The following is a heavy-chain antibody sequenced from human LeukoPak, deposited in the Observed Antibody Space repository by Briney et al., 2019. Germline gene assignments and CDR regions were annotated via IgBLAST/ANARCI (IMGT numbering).Heavy chain of an antibody. Sequence: HPGGSLRLSCAASGFIFDDYAMHWVRQAPGKGLEWVSGISWNSGNIGYADSVKGRFTISRDNAKNSLYLNMNSLRAEDTALYYCAKDTTATGTGNFDYWGQGTLVTVSS. CDR3: AKDTTATGTGNFDY. D-gene: IGHD6-13*01. J-gene: IGHJ4*02. CDR2: ISWNSGNI. V-gene: IGHV3-9*01. CDR1: GFIFDDYA.